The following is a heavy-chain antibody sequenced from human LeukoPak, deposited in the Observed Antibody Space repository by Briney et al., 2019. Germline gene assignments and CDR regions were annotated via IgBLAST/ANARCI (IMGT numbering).Heavy chain of an antibody. Sequence: RASVKVSCKASGGTFSSYAISWVRQAPGQGLEWMGRIIPILGIANYAQKFQGRVTITADKSTSTAYMELSSPRSEDTAVYYCASPRDGYNYGANDYWGQGTLVTVSS. D-gene: IGHD5-24*01. CDR1: GGTFSSYA. CDR3: ASPRDGYNYGANDY. J-gene: IGHJ4*02. V-gene: IGHV1-69*04. CDR2: IIPILGIA.